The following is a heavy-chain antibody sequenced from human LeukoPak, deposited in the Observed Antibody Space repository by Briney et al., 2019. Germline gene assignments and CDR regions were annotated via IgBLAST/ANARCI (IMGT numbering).Heavy chain of an antibody. CDR2: ISGSGGST. J-gene: IGHJ4*02. CDR3: AKDFEEWELRGVFDY. Sequence: GGSLRLSCAASGFTVSSNYMSWVRQAPGKGLEWVSAISGSGGSTYYADSVKGRFTISRDNSKSTLYLQMNSLRAEDTAVYYCAKDFEEWELRGVFDYWGQGTLVTVSS. D-gene: IGHD1-26*01. CDR1: GFTVSSNY. V-gene: IGHV3-23*01.